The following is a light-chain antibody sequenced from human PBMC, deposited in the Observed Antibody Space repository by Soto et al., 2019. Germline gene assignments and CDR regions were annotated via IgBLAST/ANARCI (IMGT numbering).Light chain of an antibody. V-gene: IGKV3-20*01. CDR2: GAS. CDR1: RSVSSSY. J-gene: IGKJ1*01. CDR3: QQYGSSPRT. Sequence: EIVLTQSPCTLSLSPGERATLSCSASRSVSSSYLAWYQQKPGQAPRLLIYGASSRATGIPDRFSGSGSGTDFTLTISRLEPEDFAVYYCQQYGSSPRTFGQGTKVDI.